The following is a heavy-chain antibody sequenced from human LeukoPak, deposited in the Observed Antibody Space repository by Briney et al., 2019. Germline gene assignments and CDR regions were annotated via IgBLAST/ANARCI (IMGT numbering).Heavy chain of an antibody. CDR1: GFTFDDYG. Sequence: PGGSLRLSCAASGFTFDDYGMSWVRQAPGKGLEWVSGINWNGGSTGYADSVKGRFTISRDNSKNTVYLQMNSLRAEDTAVYYCARDLGTNDAFDIWGQGTMLTVSS. D-gene: IGHD7-27*01. V-gene: IGHV3-20*04. J-gene: IGHJ3*02. CDR2: INWNGGST. CDR3: ARDLGTNDAFDI.